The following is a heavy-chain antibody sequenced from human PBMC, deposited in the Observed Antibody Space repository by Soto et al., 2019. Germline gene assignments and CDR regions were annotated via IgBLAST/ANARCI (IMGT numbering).Heavy chain of an antibody. D-gene: IGHD2-21*02. V-gene: IGHV1-2*02. Sequence: ASVKVSCKASGYTFTDYFIHWVRQAPGQGFEWMGWINPNTRGTNYAQKFQGRVTITADKSTSTAYMELSSLRSEDTAVYYCARGGGTYCGGDCYEHYFDYWGQGTLVTVSS. CDR2: INPNTRGT. CDR1: GYTFTDYF. J-gene: IGHJ4*02. CDR3: ARGGGTYCGGDCYEHYFDY.